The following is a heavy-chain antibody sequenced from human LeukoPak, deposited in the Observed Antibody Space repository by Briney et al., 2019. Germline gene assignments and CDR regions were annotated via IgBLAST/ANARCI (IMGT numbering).Heavy chain of an antibody. V-gene: IGHV3-64*01. CDR2: ISSNGGST. CDR1: GFTFSSYA. J-gene: IGHJ6*02. D-gene: IGHD3-16*01. Sequence: GGSLRLSCGASGFTFSSYAMHWVRQAPGKGLEYVSAISSNGGSTYYANSVKGRFTISRDNSKNTLYLQMGSLRDEDMAVYYCAREARPTQAFYYYAMDVWGQGTTVTVSS. CDR3: AREARPTQAFYYYAMDV.